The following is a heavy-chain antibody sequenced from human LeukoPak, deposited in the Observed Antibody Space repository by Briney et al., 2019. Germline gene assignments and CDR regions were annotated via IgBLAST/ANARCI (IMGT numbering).Heavy chain of an antibody. D-gene: IGHD6-19*01. Sequence: GGSLRLSCAASGFTFSSYWMHWVRQVPGKGLVWVSRINSDGSGTTYADSVRGRFTISRDNSKNTLYLQMNSLRAEDTAVYYCAKDRGEVAGVMDVWGKGTTVTVSS. CDR3: AKDRGEVAGVMDV. V-gene: IGHV3-74*01. CDR1: GFTFSSYW. CDR2: INSDGSGT. J-gene: IGHJ6*03.